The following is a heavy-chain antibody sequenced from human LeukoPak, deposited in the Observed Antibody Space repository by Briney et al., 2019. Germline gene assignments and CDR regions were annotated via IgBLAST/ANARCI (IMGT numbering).Heavy chain of an antibody. CDR1: GGSISSYY. J-gene: IGHJ5*02. D-gene: IGHD3-22*01. Sequence: SETLSLTCTVSGGSISSYYWSWIRQPPGKGLEWIGYIYYSGSTNYNPSLKSRVTISVDTSKNQFSLKLSSVTAADTAVYYCARADYYDKGNWFDPWGQGTLVTVSS. CDR3: ARADYYDKGNWFDP. V-gene: IGHV4-59*01. CDR2: IYYSGST.